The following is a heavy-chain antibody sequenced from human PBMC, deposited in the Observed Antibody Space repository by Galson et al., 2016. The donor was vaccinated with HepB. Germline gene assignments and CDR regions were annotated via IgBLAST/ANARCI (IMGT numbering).Heavy chain of an antibody. V-gene: IGHV3-53*01. CDR2: IYSGGGS. J-gene: IGHJ6*02. Sequence: SLRLSCAASGFSVTTTCMNWVRRAPGKGLEWVSIIYSGGGSLYADSVKGRFTVSRDDSHVYLQMNSLRAEDTAIYYCARARDNTREYHSLDVWGQGTTVTVAS. D-gene: IGHD6-6*01. CDR1: GFSVTTTC. CDR3: ARARDNTREYHSLDV.